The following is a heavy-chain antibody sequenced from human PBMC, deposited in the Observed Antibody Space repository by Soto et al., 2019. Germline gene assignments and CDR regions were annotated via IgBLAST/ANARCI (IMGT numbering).Heavy chain of an antibody. CDR2: IWYDGSNK. D-gene: IGHD2-8*01. Sequence: GGSLRLPCAASGFTFSSYGMHWVRQAPGKGLEWVAVIWYDGSNKYYADSVKGRFTISRDNSKNTLYLQMNSLRAEDTAVYYCARDLGVWTGSIGVWDYGMDVWGQGTTVTVSS. CDR3: ARDLGVWTGSIGVWDYGMDV. J-gene: IGHJ6*02. V-gene: IGHV3-33*01. CDR1: GFTFSSYG.